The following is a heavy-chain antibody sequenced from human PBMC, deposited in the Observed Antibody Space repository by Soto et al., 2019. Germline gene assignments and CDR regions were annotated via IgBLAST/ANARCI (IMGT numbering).Heavy chain of an antibody. V-gene: IGHV4-31*03. CDR2: IYYSGGT. D-gene: IGHD3-22*01. CDR3: ARECYYDSSGCRWGMDV. CDR1: GGSISSGGYY. Sequence: SETLSLTCTVSGGSISSGGYYWSWIRQHPGKGLEWIGYIYYSGGTYYNPSLKSRVTISVDTSKNQFSLKLSSVTAADTAVYYCARECYYDSSGCRWGMDVWGQGTTVTVSS. J-gene: IGHJ6*02.